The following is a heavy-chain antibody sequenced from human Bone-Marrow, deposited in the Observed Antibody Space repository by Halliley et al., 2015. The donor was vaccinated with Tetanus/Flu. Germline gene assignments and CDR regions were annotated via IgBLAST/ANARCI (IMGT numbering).Heavy chain of an antibody. V-gene: IGHV4-59*01. CDR3: ARDANPHHYDPGGYYFEAFDI. CDR2: GGP. Sequence: GGPTYNPSLKSRVPISLAMSKNQFSLNLRSVTAADTAVYYCARDANPHHYDPGGYYFEAFDIWGQGAMGTVSS. D-gene: IGHD3-22*01. J-gene: IGHJ3*02.